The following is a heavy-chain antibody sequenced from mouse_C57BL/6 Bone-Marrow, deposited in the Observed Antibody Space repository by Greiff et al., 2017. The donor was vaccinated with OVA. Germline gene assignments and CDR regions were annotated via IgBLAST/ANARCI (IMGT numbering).Heavy chain of an antibody. CDR2: LWWDDDK. Sequence: QVTLQESGPGILQPSQTLSLTCSFSGFSLSTFGMGVGWIRQPSGKGLEWLAHLWWDDDKYYNPALKSRLPISKDTSKNQVFLKIANVDTADTATYYCARGGPYYYGSSLDYWGQGTTLTVSS. CDR3: ARGGPYYYGSSLDY. V-gene: IGHV8-8*01. CDR1: GFSLSTFGMG. J-gene: IGHJ2*01. D-gene: IGHD1-1*01.